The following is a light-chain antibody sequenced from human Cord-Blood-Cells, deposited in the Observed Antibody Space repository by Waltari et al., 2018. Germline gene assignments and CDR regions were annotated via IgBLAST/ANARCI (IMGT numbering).Light chain of an antibody. CDR2: GVS. J-gene: IGKJ4*01. Sequence: DIVMTQTPLSLSVTPGQPASISCKSSQSLLHTDGKTYLYWYLQTPGQAPQLLIYGVSNRFSGVPDRCSGSWSGTVFALKISRVEAEDVVVYYCMQSIQLPLTFGGGTKVEIK. CDR3: MQSIQLPLT. V-gene: IGKV2D-29*01. CDR1: QSLLHTDGKTY.